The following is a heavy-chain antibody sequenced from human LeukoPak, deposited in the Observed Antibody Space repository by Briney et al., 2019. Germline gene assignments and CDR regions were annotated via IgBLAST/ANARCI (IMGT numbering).Heavy chain of an antibody. D-gene: IGHD5-18*01. CDR3: ARMFPRGYSYGHFDY. Sequence: ASVKVSCKAPGGTFSSYAISWVRQAPGQGLEWMGGIIPIFGTANYAQKFQGRVTITADKSTSTAYMELSSLRSEDTAVYYCARMFPRGYSYGHFDYWGQGTLVTVSS. V-gene: IGHV1-69*06. CDR1: GGTFSSYA. J-gene: IGHJ4*02. CDR2: IIPIFGTA.